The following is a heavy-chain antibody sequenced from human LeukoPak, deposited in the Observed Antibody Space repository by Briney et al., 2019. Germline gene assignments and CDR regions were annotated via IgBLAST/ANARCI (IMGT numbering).Heavy chain of an antibody. CDR2: IYYTGSS. CDR3: ARNKGQLAPFDY. D-gene: IGHD6-6*01. CDR1: GGSISTSTHY. J-gene: IGHJ4*02. Sequence: SETLSLTCTVSGGSISTSTHYWGWIRQPPGKGLEWIATIYYTGSSYYNPSLKSRVTISVDTPRNLFSLKLSSVTAADTAVYFCARNKGQLAPFDYWGQGTLVTVSS. V-gene: IGHV4-39*02.